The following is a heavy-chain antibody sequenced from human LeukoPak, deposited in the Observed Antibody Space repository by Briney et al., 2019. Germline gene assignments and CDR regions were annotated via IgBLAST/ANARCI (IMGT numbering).Heavy chain of an antibody. CDR3: ASPRSGSYDFDI. CDR1: GYTFTSYA. V-gene: IGHV1-3*01. D-gene: IGHD3-10*01. J-gene: IGHJ3*02. Sequence: ASVKVSYKPSGYTFTSYAMLWVRQAPGQRLEGMGWSNAGNGNTKYSQMFQERSTITREPAANTAYMELSSLRSEDTGVYYGASPRSGSYDFDIWGQGTMVTVSS. CDR2: SNAGNGNT.